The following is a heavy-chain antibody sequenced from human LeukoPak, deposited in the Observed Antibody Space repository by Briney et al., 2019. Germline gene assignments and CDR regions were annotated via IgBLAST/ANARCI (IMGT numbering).Heavy chain of an antibody. CDR1: GGTFSSYA. Sequence: ASVKVSCKASGGTFSSYAISWVRQAPGQGLEWMGWIIPNSGGTNYAQNFQGRVTMTRDTSISTAYVELTSLRSDDTALYYCARTLTGGRGGYFDYWGQGTLVTVSS. V-gene: IGHV1-2*02. CDR3: ARTLTGGRGGYFDY. J-gene: IGHJ4*02. D-gene: IGHD3-9*01. CDR2: IIPNSGGT.